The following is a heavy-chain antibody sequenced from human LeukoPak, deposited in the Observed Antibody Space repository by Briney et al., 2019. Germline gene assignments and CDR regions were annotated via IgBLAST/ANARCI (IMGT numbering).Heavy chain of an antibody. D-gene: IGHD6-19*01. CDR2: IIPIFGTA. CDR3: ARTSNGYSSGWYYYYYMDV. J-gene: IGHJ6*03. Sequence: SVKVSCKASGGTFSSYAISWVRQAPGQGLEWLGGIIPIFGTANYAQKFQGRVTITTDESTSTAYMELSSLRSEDTAVYYCARTSNGYSSGWYYYYYMDVWGKGTTVTVSS. V-gene: IGHV1-69*05. CDR1: GGTFSSYA.